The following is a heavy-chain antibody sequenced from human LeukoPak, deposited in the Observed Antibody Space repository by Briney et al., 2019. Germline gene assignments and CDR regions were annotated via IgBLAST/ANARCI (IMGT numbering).Heavy chain of an antibody. CDR1: GGSISSSNW. CDR2: IYHSGST. CDR3: ASGKMTAVRSFDY. J-gene: IGHJ4*02. Sequence: KPSGTLSLTCAVSGGSISSSNWWSWVRQPPGKGLEWIGEIYHSGSTNYNPSLKSRVTISVDKSKNQFSLKLSSVTAADTAVYYCASGKMTAVRSFDYWGQGTLVTVSS. V-gene: IGHV4-4*02. D-gene: IGHD4-11*01.